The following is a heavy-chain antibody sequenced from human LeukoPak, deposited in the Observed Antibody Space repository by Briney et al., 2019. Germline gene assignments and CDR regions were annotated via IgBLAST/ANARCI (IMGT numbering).Heavy chain of an antibody. J-gene: IGHJ6*03. CDR2: IYTSGST. CDR3: ARVGGSCSSTSCPKNYYYYYMDV. V-gene: IGHV4-38-2*02. CDR1: GYSISSGYY. Sequence: SETLSLTCTVSGYSISSGYYWGWIRQPPGKGLEWIGRIYTSGSTNYNPSLKSRVTMSVDTSKNQFSLKLSSVTAADTAVYYCARVGGSCSSTSCPKNYYYYYMDVWGKGTTVTVSS. D-gene: IGHD2-2*01.